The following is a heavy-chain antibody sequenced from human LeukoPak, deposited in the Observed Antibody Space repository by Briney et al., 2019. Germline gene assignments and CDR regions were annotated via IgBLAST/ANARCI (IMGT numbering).Heavy chain of an antibody. CDR3: ARVSYYDSSGYYFLSYVDY. Sequence: GGSLRLSCAASGFTFSSNYMSWVRQAPGKGLEWVSVIYGDGSTFYADSVRGRFTISRDSSKNTLYLQMNSLGAEDTAVYYCARVSYYDSSGYYFLSYVDYWGQGTLVTVSS. CDR2: IYGDGST. J-gene: IGHJ4*02. CDR1: GFTFSSNY. V-gene: IGHV3-53*01. D-gene: IGHD3-22*01.